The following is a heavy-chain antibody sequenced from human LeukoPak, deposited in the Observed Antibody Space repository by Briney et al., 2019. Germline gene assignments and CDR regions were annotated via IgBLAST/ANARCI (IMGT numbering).Heavy chain of an antibody. CDR1: GFSFRTYT. Sequence: PGGSLRLSCEASGFSFRTYTMSWVRLAPGKGLEWVSSISGSGDNAFHADSVKGRFALSRDNSKNTPLLQMNSLRADDAAIYLCAKSDCSGPTCYSGLDSWGQGTLVTVSS. V-gene: IGHV3-23*01. CDR2: ISGSGDNA. CDR3: AKSDCSGPTCYSGLDS. J-gene: IGHJ4*02. D-gene: IGHD2-15*01.